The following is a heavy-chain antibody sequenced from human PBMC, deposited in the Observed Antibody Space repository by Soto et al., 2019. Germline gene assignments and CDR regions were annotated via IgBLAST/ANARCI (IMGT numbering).Heavy chain of an antibody. V-gene: IGHV4-59*01. CDR2: IYNSGST. J-gene: IGHJ6*02. D-gene: IGHD3-10*01. CDR3: ARARITMVREVIKYNMDV. CDR1: GGSISSYY. Sequence: SETLSLTCTVSGGSISSYYWSWIRQPPGKGLEWIGYIYNSGSTHPNPSLQSRVTISVDTSKNQFSLKLSSVTAADTGIYYCARARITMVREVIKYNMDVWGQGTTVTVSS.